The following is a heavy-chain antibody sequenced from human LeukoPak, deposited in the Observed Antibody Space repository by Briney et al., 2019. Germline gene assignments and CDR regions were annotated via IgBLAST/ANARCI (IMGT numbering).Heavy chain of an antibody. CDR3: ARDGGHPLTSYYRAY. V-gene: IGHV3-23*01. J-gene: IGHJ4*02. CDR1: GFTFYTYA. CDR2: IIGSGDNT. Sequence: GGSLRLSCAASGFTFYTYAMTWVRQAPGKGLEWVSTIIGSGDNTFYADSVKGRFTISRDNSKNTLSLQLTSLRAEDTGIYFCARDGGHPLTSYYRAYWGQGTLVTVSS. D-gene: IGHD4-4*01.